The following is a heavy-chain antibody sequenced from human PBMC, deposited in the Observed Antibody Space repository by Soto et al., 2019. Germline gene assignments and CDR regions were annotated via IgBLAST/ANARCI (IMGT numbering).Heavy chain of an antibody. Sequence: PSETLSLTCNVSGGPIKSGDYYCNWLRQPPGKALEWIGYIFYSGTTNYSPSLKSRVAISIDTSKNQFSLSLTSVTAADTAVYYCARAGFSYGHLLFWGQGIRVTVSS. CDR3: ARAGFSYGHLLF. J-gene: IGHJ4*02. V-gene: IGHV4-30-4*01. CDR2: IFYSGTT. D-gene: IGHD3-10*01. CDR1: GGPIKSGDYY.